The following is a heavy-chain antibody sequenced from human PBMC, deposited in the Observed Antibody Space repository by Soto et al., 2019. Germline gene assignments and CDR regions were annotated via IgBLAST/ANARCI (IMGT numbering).Heavy chain of an antibody. CDR3: TRNIGEYSQDAFDI. D-gene: IGHD5-18*01. V-gene: IGHV2-5*02. J-gene: IGHJ3*02. CDR1: GFSLSTSGVG. CDR2: IYWDDDK. Sequence: SGPTLVNPTQALTLTCTFSGFSLSTSGVGVGWIRQPPGKALEWLALIYWDDDKRYSPSLKSRLTITKDTSKNQVVLTMTNMDPVDTATYYCTRNIGEYSQDAFDIWGQGTMVTVSS.